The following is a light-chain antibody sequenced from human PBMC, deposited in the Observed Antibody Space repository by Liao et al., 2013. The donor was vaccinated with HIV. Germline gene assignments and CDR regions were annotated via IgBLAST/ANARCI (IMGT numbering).Light chain of an antibody. Sequence: SYELTQPPSVSVAPEETATITCGGDNIGRKTVHWYQQKPGQAPLLVIYYDTDRPSGVPERFSGSNSGNTATLTISRVEAGDEADYFCQVWDRSSEHVVFGGGTKLTVL. CDR3: QVWDRSSEHVV. CDR2: YDT. J-gene: IGLJ3*02. V-gene: IGLV3-21*04. CDR1: NIGRKT.